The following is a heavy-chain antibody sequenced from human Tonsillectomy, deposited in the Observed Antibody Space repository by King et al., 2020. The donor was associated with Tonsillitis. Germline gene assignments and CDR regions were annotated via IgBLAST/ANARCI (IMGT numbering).Heavy chain of an antibody. J-gene: IGHJ3*01. CDR3: ARDSSAFDL. CDR2: INHSGST. CDR1: GGSFSGYY. D-gene: IGHD3-22*01. Sequence: VQLQQWGAGLLKPSETLSLTCAVYGGSFSGYYWSWIRQPPGKGLEGIGEINHSGSTNYNPSLKSRVTISVDTSKNQFSLKLSSVTAADTAVYYCARDSSAFDLWGQGTMVTVSS. V-gene: IGHV4-34*01.